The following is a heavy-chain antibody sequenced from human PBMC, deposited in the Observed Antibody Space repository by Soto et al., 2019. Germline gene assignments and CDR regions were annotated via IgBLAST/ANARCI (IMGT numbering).Heavy chain of an antibody. D-gene: IGHD2-2*01. J-gene: IGHJ5*02. CDR2: IYYSGST. CDR3: ARHNSPDIVVAPAAMWSPYNWFDP. V-gene: IGHV4-39*01. Sequence: SETLSLTCTVSGGSISSSSYYWGWIRQPPGKGLEWIGSIYYSGSTYYNPSLKSRVTISVDTSKNQFSLKLSSVTAADTAVYYCARHNSPDIVVAPAAMWSPYNWFDPWGQGTLVTVTP. CDR1: GGSISSSSYY.